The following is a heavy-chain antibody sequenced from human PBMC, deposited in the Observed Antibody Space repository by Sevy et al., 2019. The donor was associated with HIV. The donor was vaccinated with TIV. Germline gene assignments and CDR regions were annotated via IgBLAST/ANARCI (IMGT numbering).Heavy chain of an antibody. CDR1: GGSISSGSYY. D-gene: IGHD4-4*01. CDR2: ISYSGTT. J-gene: IGHJ6*03. V-gene: IGHV4-39*02. Sequence: SETLSLTCTVSGGSISSGSYYWGWIRQSPGKGLEWSGTISYSGTTYYNPSLKSRVTISADTSKNQFSLNLSSVTAADTAIYYCARGYDHSNQYYYYYYMDVWGKGTTVTVSS. CDR3: ARGYDHSNQYYYYYYMDV.